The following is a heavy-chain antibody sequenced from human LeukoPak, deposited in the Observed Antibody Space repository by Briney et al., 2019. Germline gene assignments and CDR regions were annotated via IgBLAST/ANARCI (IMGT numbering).Heavy chain of an antibody. CDR3: ARERKSSYDTLTGYYKSDAFDI. CDR2: ISAYNGNT. V-gene: IGHV1-18*01. J-gene: IGHJ3*02. CDR1: GYSLITYG. Sequence: GASVKVSCMAAGYSLITYGISWVRQAPGQGLEWMGWISAYNGNTNYAQKLQGRVTVTTDTSTNTAYMELRSLRSDDTAVYYCARERKSSYDTLTGYYKSDAFDIWGQGTMVTVSS. D-gene: IGHD3-9*01.